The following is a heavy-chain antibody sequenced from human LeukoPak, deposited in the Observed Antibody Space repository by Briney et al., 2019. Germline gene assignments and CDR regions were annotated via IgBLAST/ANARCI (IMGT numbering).Heavy chain of an antibody. CDR2: IFYSGST. D-gene: IGHD3-10*01. CDR3: ARRSYEEWVPGY. V-gene: IGHV4-39*07. CDR1: GGSVSTSSYY. Sequence: SETLSLTCTVSGGSVSTSSYYWGWVRQPPGKGLEWIGNIFYSGSTYYSPSLKSRVTISVDTSKNQFSLKLSSVTAADTAVYYCARRSYEEWVPGYWGQGTLVTVSS. J-gene: IGHJ4*02.